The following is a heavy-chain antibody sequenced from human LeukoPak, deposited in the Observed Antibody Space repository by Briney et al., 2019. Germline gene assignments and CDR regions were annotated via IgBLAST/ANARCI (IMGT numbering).Heavy chain of an antibody. D-gene: IGHD2-2*01. CDR1: GYTFTSYA. J-gene: IGHJ6*03. CDR2: INTNTGNP. V-gene: IGHV7-4-1*02. Sequence: ASVKVSCKASGYTFTSYAMNWVRQAPGQGLEWMGWINTNTGNPTYAQGFTGRFVFSLDTSVSTAYLQISSLKAEDTAVYYCAKGKPLGYCSSTSCYPLYYYYYYMDVWGKGTTVTVSS. CDR3: AKGKPLGYCSSTSCYPLYYYYYYMDV.